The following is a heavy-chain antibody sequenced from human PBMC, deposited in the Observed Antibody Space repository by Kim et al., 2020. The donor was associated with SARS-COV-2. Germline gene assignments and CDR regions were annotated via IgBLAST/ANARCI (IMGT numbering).Heavy chain of an antibody. CDR2: IYYSGST. D-gene: IGHD3-10*01. CDR3: ARWILGGRYGSGSYSPD. Sequence: SETLSLTCTVSGGSISSGGYYWSWIRQHPGKGLEWIGYIYYSGSTYYNPSLKSRVTISVDTSKNQFSLKLSSVTAADTAVYYCARWILGGRYGSGSYSPDWGQGTLVTVSS. CDR1: GGSISSGGYY. V-gene: IGHV4-31*03. J-gene: IGHJ4*02.